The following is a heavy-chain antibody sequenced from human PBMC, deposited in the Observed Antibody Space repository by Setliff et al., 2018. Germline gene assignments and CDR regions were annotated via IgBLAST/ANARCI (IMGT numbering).Heavy chain of an antibody. CDR3: AISTLSICSGGNCPNVFDV. J-gene: IGHJ3*01. D-gene: IGHD2-15*01. CDR1: GLTFTDYG. CDR2: INNYNFNT. V-gene: IGHV1-18*01. Sequence: ASVKVSCKSSGLTFTDYGITWVRQVPGQGLEWMGWINNYNFNTQYAQKFQGRVTVTTDTSTTTAYMELRSLRADDTAVYYCAISTLSICSGGNCPNVFDVWGQGTMVTVSS.